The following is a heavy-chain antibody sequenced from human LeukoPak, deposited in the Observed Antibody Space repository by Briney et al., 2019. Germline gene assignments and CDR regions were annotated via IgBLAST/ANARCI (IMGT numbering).Heavy chain of an antibody. CDR3: AKAYSSGSDFDY. CDR2: ISGSGGNT. J-gene: IGHJ4*02. CDR1: GFTFNSYA. Sequence: GGSLRLSCAASGFTFNSYAMHWVRQAPGKRLEWVSTISGSGGNTYYADSMKGRFTISRDNSKNTLYLQMNSLRAEGTAVYYCAKAYSSGSDFDYWGQGTLVTVSS. D-gene: IGHD6-19*01. V-gene: IGHV3-23*01.